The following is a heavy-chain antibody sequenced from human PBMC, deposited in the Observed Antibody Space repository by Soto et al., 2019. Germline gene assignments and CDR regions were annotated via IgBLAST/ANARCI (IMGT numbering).Heavy chain of an antibody. CDR2: YDPEEHKT. CDR1: GYILRDLS. D-gene: IGHD2-21*02. CDR3: ATVFGGDYNDYFDK. J-gene: IGHJ4*02. Sequence: ASVKVSCKVSGYILRDLSIHWVRQAPGKGLEWMGGYDPEEHKTIYAQKFQGRVTMTEDTSTDTAYMELSSLRSDDTAAYYCATVFGGDYNDYFDKWSQGTLVTVSS. V-gene: IGHV1-24*01.